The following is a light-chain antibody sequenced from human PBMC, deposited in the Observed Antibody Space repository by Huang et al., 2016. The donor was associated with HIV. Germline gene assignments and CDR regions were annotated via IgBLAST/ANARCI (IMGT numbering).Light chain of an antibody. CDR1: QDISNY. Sequence: DIQMTQSPSSLSASVGDRVTITCQASQDISNYLNWYQQKPGQAPKLLIYDASNLETGVSSRFSGSGSGTDFTFTISILQPEDIATYYCQHYDNLRTFGQGTKVEIK. CDR2: DAS. CDR3: QHYDNLRT. J-gene: IGKJ1*01. V-gene: IGKV1-33*01.